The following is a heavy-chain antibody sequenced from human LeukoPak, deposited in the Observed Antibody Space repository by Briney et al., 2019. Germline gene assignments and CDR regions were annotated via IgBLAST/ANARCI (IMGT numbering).Heavy chain of an antibody. V-gene: IGHV3-23*01. D-gene: IGHD2-8*01. CDR3: VKDISDGRYCTNGICSPFDY. J-gene: IGHJ4*02. CDR2: ISDTGTTT. CDR1: GFTFSSYA. Sequence: GGSLRLSCAGSGFTFSSYAMSWVRQAPGKGLEWVSAISDTGTTTYDADSVKGRFFISRDNSKNTLYLHMNSLRDEDTAVYYCVKDISDGRYCTNGICSPFDYWGQGTLVTVSS.